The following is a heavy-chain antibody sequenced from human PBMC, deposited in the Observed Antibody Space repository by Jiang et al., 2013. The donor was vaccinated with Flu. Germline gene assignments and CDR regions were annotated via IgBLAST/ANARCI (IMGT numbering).Heavy chain of an antibody. CDR1: SSYA. J-gene: IGHJ4*02. D-gene: IGHD5-12*01. V-gene: IGHV1-69*15. Sequence: SSYAVSWVRQAPGQGLEWMGRIIPAFGKATYAHNFQDTVTITADESTSTAYMELSSLSSVTAADTAVYYCARALKYSGFELPYFDFWGQGTLVTVSS. CDR3: ARALKYSGFELPYFDF. CDR2: IIPAFGKA.